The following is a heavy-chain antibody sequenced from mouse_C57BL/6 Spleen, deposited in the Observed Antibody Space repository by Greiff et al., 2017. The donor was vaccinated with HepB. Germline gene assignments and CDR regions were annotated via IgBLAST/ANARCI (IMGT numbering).Heavy chain of an antibody. Sequence: LVKPGASVKISCKASGYAFSSSWMNWVKQRPGKGLEWIGRIYPGDGDTNYNGKFKGKATLTADKSSSTAYMQLSSLTSEDSAVYFCARDGSYAMDYWGQGTSVTVSS. CDR2: IYPGDGDT. CDR3: ARDGSYAMDY. CDR1: GYAFSSSW. D-gene: IGHD2-3*01. J-gene: IGHJ4*01. V-gene: IGHV1-82*01.